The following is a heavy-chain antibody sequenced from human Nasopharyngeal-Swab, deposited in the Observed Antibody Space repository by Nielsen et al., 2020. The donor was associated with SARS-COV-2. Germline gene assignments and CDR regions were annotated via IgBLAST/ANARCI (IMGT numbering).Heavy chain of an antibody. Sequence: GESLKISCAASGFTFSSYAMHWVRQAPGKGLEWVAVISYDGSNKYYADSVKGRFTISRDNSKNTLYLQMNSLRAEDTAVYYCARDSKVWGETLDYWGQGTLVTVSS. J-gene: IGHJ4*02. CDR1: GFTFSSYA. CDR2: ISYDGSNK. CDR3: ARDSKVWGETLDY. V-gene: IGHV3-30*04. D-gene: IGHD3-16*01.